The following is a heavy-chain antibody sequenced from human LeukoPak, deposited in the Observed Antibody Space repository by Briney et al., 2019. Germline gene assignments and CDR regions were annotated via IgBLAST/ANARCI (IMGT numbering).Heavy chain of an antibody. D-gene: IGHD4-23*01. Sequence: SETLSLTCTVSGGSISSSSYYWGWIRQPPGKGLEWIGSIYYSGSTYYNPSLKSRVTISVDTSKNQFSLKLNSVTAADTAVYYCARNHGGWFDSWGQGTLVTVSS. V-gene: IGHV4-39*07. J-gene: IGHJ5*01. CDR1: GGSISSSSYY. CDR3: ARNHGGWFDS. CDR2: IYYSGST.